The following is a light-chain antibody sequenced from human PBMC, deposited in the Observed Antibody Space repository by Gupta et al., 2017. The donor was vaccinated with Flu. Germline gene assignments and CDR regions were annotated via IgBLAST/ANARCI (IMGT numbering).Light chain of an antibody. CDR3: QSYDSSNVWV. Sequence: NFMLTQPHSVSESPGKTVTISCTRSSGSIASNYVQWYQQRPGSSPTTVIYEDNQRPSGVPDRFSGSIDSSYNSASLTISGLKTEDEADYYCQSYDSSNVWVFGGGTKLTVL. CDR2: EDN. CDR1: SGSIASNY. J-gene: IGLJ3*02. V-gene: IGLV6-57*01.